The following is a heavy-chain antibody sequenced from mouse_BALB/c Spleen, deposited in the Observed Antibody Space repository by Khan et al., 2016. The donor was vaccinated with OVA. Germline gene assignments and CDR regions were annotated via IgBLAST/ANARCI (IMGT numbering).Heavy chain of an antibody. CDR2: INTHSGVP. D-gene: IGHD2-14*01. CDR1: GYTFTNAG. J-gene: IGHJ4*01. V-gene: IGHV9-4*02. Sequence: VQLVESGPELKKPGETVRISCKASGYTFTNAGMQWVQKMPGKGLKWIGWINTHSGVPKYAEDFKGRFAFSLETSASTVYLQLTNLKNEDTATYFWARGGAAYYRNDGGAMDYWGQGTSVTVSS. CDR3: ARGGAAYYRNDGGAMDY.